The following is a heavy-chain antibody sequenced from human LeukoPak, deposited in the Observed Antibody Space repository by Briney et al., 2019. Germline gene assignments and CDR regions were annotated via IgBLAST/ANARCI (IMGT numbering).Heavy chain of an antibody. CDR3: AWGGGLDV. CDR2: ISATSTYI. J-gene: IGHJ6*02. CDR1: GFTFSTYT. D-gene: IGHD3-16*01. V-gene: IGHV3-21*04. Sequence: GGSLRLSCAASGFTFSTYTMNWVRQAPGKGLEWVSSISATSTYIYYADSVKGRFTISRDNAKNSLYLQMSNLRAEDTAVYFCAWGGGLDVWGQGATVTVSS.